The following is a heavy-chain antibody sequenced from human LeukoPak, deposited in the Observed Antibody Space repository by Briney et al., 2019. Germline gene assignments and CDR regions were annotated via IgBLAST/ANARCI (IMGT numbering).Heavy chain of an antibody. J-gene: IGHJ4*02. D-gene: IGHD1-26*01. CDR3: ARGGQGAPLDY. V-gene: IGHV1-2*02. CDR2: INPNSGGT. Sequence: GASVTVSCKASGYTFTAYYMHWVRQAPGQGLEWMGWINPNSGGTNYAQKFQGRVTMTRDTSISTAYMELSRLRSDDTAVYSCARGGQGAPLDYWGQESLVSVSS. CDR1: GYTFTAYY.